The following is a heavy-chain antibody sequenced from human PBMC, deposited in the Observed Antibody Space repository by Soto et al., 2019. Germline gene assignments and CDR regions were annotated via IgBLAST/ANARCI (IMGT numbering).Heavy chain of an antibody. V-gene: IGHV4-39*01. D-gene: IGHD3-22*01. Sequence: QLQLQESGQGLVKPSETLSLTCTVSGGSIISSSYYWGWIRQPPGKGLEWIGSIYYSGSTYYNPSLKRRVTISVDTSKNQFSLKLSSVTAADTAVYYCARQVDSSGYYARLGAFDIWGQGTMVTVSS. CDR3: ARQVDSSGYYARLGAFDI. J-gene: IGHJ3*02. CDR1: GGSIISSSYY. CDR2: IYYSGST.